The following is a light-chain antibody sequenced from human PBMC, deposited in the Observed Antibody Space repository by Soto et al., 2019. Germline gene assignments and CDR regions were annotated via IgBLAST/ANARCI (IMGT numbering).Light chain of an antibody. CDR2: KAT. CDR1: QSIGSG. J-gene: IGKJ2*01. V-gene: IGKV1-5*03. CDR3: QLYNDFQYT. Sequence: DIQMTQSPSTLSASVGDGVTITCRASQSIGSGLAWYQQKPGKAPKLRIYKATNLQRGVPSRFSGSGSGTDFSLTISSLQPVDSATYYCQLYNDFQYTFGRGTKLEL.